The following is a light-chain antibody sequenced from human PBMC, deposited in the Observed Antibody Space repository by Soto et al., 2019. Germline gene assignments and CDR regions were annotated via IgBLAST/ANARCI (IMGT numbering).Light chain of an antibody. J-gene: IGLJ1*01. CDR2: DVS. Sequence: QSARTQPRSGSGAPGGGGTISCTGTSSDVGGYNYVSWYQQHPGKAPKLMIYDVSKRPSGVPDRFSGSKSGNTASLTISGLQAEDEADYYCCSYAGSYTFYVFGTGTKVTVL. V-gene: IGLV2-11*01. CDR3: CSYAGSYTFYV. CDR1: SSDVGGYNY.